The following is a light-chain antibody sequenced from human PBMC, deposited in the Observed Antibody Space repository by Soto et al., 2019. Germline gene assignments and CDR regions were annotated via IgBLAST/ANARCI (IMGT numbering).Light chain of an antibody. CDR2: AAS. CDR3: LQHNTYPRT. V-gene: IGKV1-17*01. Sequence: DIQMTQSPSSLSASVGDRVTITCRASQGIRNDLTWYQQIPGKAPKRLIYAASRLQSGVPSRFSGSGSGTEFTLTISSLQPEDFATYYWLQHNTYPRTFGQGTRLEIK. CDR1: QGIRND. J-gene: IGKJ2*02.